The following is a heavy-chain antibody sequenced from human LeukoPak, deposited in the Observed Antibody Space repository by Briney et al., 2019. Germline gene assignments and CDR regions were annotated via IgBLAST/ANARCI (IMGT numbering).Heavy chain of an antibody. CDR2: ISYDGSNK. D-gene: IGHD3-3*01. Sequence: GRSLRLSFAASGFTFSSYAMHWVRQAPGKGLEWVAVISYDGSNKYYADSVKGRFTISRDNSKNTLYLQMNSLRAEDTAVYYCARDRAKLTIFGGDFDYWGQGTLVTVSS. V-gene: IGHV3-30-3*01. CDR3: ARDRAKLTIFGGDFDY. CDR1: GFTFSSYA. J-gene: IGHJ4*02.